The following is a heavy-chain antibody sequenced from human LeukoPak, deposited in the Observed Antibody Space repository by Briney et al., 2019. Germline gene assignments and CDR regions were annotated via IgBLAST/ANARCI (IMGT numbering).Heavy chain of an antibody. CDR1: GFTFTDYY. CDR3: ARDALYGSGSYYNVFSWYFDL. J-gene: IGHJ2*01. Sequence: PGGSLRLSCAASGFTFTDYYMSWIRQAPGKGLEWVSYIGGVDGTIYYADSVKGRFTISRDNSKNTLYLQMNSLRAGDTAVYYCARDALYGSGSYYNVFSWYFDLWGRGTLVTVSS. V-gene: IGHV3-11*04. D-gene: IGHD3-10*01. CDR2: IGGVDGTI.